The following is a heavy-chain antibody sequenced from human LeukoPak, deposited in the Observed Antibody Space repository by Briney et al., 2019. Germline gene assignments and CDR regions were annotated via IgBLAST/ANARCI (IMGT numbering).Heavy chain of an antibody. D-gene: IGHD4-17*01. V-gene: IGHV4-34*01. J-gene: IGHJ6*04. CDR2: INHSGST. Sequence: SETLSLTCAVYGGSFSGYYWSWIRQPPGKGLEWIREINHSGSTNYNPSLKSRVTISVDTSKNQFSLKLSSVTAADTAVYYCARGRANTVTTHYYGMDVWGKGTTVTVSS. CDR3: ARGRANTVTTHYYGMDV. CDR1: GGSFSGYY.